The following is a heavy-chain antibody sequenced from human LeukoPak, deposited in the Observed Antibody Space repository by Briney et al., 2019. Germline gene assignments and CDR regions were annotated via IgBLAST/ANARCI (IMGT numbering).Heavy chain of an antibody. CDR1: GFTFSSYE. Sequence: GTSLRLSCAASGFTFSSYEMDWVRQAPGKGLEWVSYISSGGTIIYHADSVKGRFTISRDNAKNSLYLQMNSLRAEDTAVYYCARALSGSSQAMDVWGQGTTVTVSS. D-gene: IGHD2-15*01. V-gene: IGHV3-48*03. CDR3: ARALSGSSQAMDV. J-gene: IGHJ6*02. CDR2: ISSGGTII.